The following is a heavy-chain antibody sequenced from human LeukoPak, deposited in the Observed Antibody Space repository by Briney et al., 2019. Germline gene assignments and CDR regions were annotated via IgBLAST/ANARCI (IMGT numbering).Heavy chain of an antibody. CDR3: ARESPHWYFDL. J-gene: IGHJ2*01. CDR1: GGSISSYY. V-gene: IGHV4-59*12. Sequence: PSETLSLTCTVSGGSISSYYWSWIRQPPGKGLEWIGYIYYSGSTYYNPSLKSRVTISVDTSKNQFSLKLSSVTAADTAVYYCARESPHWYFDLWGRGTLVTVSS. CDR2: IYYSGST.